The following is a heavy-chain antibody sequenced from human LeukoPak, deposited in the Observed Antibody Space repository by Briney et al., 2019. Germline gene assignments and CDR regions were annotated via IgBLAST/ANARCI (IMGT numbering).Heavy chain of an antibody. Sequence: SETLSLTCTVSGGSISSYYWSWIRQPAGKGLESIGRIYTSGSTNYNPSLKSRVTMSVDTSKDQFSLKLSSVTAADTAVYYCARVGYSSSWYAGNWFDPWGQGTLVTVSS. D-gene: IGHD6-13*01. J-gene: IGHJ5*02. CDR3: ARVGYSSSWYAGNWFDP. CDR2: IYTSGST. CDR1: GGSISSYY. V-gene: IGHV4-4*07.